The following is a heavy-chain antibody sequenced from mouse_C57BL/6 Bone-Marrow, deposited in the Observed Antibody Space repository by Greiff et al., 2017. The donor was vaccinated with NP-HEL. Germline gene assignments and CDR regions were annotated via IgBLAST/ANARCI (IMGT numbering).Heavy chain of an antibody. CDR3: TTEDGYYLTGGYYFDY. D-gene: IGHD2-3*01. Sequence: VQLQQSGAELVRPGASVKLSCTASGFNIKVYYMHWVKQRPEQGLEWIGRIDPEDGDTEYAPKFQGKATMTADTSSNTAYLQLSSLTSEDTAVYYCTTEDGYYLTGGYYFDYWGQGTTLTVSS. J-gene: IGHJ2*01. CDR1: GFNIKVYY. V-gene: IGHV14-1*01. CDR2: IDPEDGDT.